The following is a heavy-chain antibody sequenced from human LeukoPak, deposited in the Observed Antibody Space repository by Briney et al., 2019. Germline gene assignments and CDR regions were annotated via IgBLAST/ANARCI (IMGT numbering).Heavy chain of an antibody. CDR3: TRGSIAYYYMDV. CDR1: GGSISGYY. Sequence: SETLSLTCSVSGGSISGYYWSWIRQPPGKGLEWIGYIHYSGSTNYNPSLKSRVTISVDTSKNQFSLKLSSVTAADTAVYYCTRGSIAYYYMDVWGKGTTVTISS. V-gene: IGHV4-59*01. CDR2: IHYSGST. J-gene: IGHJ6*03. D-gene: IGHD3-22*01.